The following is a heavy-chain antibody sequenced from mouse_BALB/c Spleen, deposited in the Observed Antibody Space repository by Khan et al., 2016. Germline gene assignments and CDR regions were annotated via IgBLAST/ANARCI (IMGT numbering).Heavy chain of an antibody. Sequence: VQLQASGAELARPGASVKLSCKASGYTFTSYWMQWVKQRPGQGLEWIGAIYPGDGDTRYTQKFKGKATLTTDKSSSTAYMQLSSLASEDSAVYYCARGGSSYSSSAYWGQGTLVTVSA. V-gene: IGHV1-87*01. D-gene: IGHD1-1*01. CDR3: ARGGSSYSSSAY. CDR2: IYPGDGDT. CDR1: GYTFTSYW. J-gene: IGHJ3*01.